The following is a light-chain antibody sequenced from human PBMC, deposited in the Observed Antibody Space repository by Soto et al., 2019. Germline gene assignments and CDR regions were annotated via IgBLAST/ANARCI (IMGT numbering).Light chain of an antibody. J-gene: IGKJ1*01. CDR2: GAS. V-gene: IGKV3-20*01. CDR1: QSVSSNY. Sequence: EIVLTQSPGILSLSPGERATLSCRTSQSVSSNYLAWYQQKPGQAPRLLIYGASTRATGIPDRFSGSGSGTDFTLTISRLEPEDFAVYYCQQYGTSFRTFGQGTKV. CDR3: QQYGTSFRT.